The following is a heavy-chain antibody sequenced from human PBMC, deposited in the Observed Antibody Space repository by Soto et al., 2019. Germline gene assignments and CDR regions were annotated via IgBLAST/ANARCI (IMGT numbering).Heavy chain of an antibody. J-gene: IGHJ5*02. CDR2: ISAYNGNT. V-gene: IGHV1-18*01. D-gene: IGHD4-17*01. CDR1: GYTFTSYG. CDR3: AGSMTTVTTSEFDP. Sequence: ASVKVSCKASGYTFTSYGISWVRQAPGQGLEWMGWISAYNGNTNYAQKLQGRVTMTTDTSTSTAYMELRSLRSDDTAVYYCAGSMTTVTTSEFDPWGQGTLVTVSS.